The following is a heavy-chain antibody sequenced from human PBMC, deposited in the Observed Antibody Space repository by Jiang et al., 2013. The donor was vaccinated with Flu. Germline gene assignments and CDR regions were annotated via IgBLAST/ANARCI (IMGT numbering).Heavy chain of an antibody. J-gene: IGHJ4*02. CDR1: GFNFRSYW. Sequence: VQLVESGGGLVQPGGSLKLSCAASGFNFRSYWMHWVRQAPGKGLVWVSRINGDGTTITYADFVKGRFSISRDNAKNTLDLRMNSLRAEDTAVYYCARTWEFMASLDYWGQGTLVTVSS. V-gene: IGHV3-74*01. CDR3: ARTWEFMASLDY. CDR2: INGDGTTI. D-gene: IGHD3-10*01.